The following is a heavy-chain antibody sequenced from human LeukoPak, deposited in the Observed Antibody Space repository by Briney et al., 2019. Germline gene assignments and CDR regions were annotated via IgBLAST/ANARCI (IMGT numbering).Heavy chain of an antibody. Sequence: PGGSLRLFCAASGFTLSVYSMSGVRPAPGKGLEGVAGFGRTRESKYYADPVNRRFTISRSNPKDTVSLQMNSLRAEDSAIYYCVKDRPCDTCMPMDAWGQGTTVTVSS. V-gene: IGHV3-23*01. D-gene: IGHD2-8*01. CDR1: GFTLSVYS. J-gene: IGHJ6*01. CDR2: FGRTRESK. CDR3: VKDRPCDTCMPMDA.